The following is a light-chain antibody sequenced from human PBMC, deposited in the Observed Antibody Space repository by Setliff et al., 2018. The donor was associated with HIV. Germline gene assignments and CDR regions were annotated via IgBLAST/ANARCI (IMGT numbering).Light chain of an antibody. J-gene: IGLJ2*01. CDR1: SSDVGGYNY. CDR3: CSYAGSYTPVI. CDR2: DVT. Sequence: SALTQSPSASGSPGQSVTISCTGTSSDVGGYNYVSWYQQHPGKAPKLMIYDVTKRPSGVPDRFSGSKSGNTASLTISGLQAEDEADYYCCSYAGSYTPVIFGGGTKVTVL. V-gene: IGLV2-11*01.